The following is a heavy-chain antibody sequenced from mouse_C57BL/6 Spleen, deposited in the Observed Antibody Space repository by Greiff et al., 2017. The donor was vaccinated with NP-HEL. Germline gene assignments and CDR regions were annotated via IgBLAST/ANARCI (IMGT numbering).Heavy chain of an antibody. CDR1: GYTFTSYW. V-gene: IGHV1-69*01. CDR3: ARGDGSYWYFDV. CDR2: IDPSDSYT. Sequence: QVQLKQPGAELVMPGASVKLSCKASGYTFTSYWMHWVKQRPGQGLEWIGEIDPSDSYTNYNQKFKGKSTLTVDKSSSTAYMQLSSLTSEDSAVYYCARGDGSYWYFDVWGTGTTVTVSS. J-gene: IGHJ1*03. D-gene: IGHD1-1*01.